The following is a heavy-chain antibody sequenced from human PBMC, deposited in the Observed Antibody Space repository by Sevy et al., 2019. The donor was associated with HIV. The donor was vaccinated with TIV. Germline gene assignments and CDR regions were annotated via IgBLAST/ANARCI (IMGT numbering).Heavy chain of an antibody. Sequence: SETLSLTCTVSGASISSDTYYWSWIRQHPGKGLEWIGYIYYSGSTYYNPSLKSRVTISLDTSKNQFCLKLSSVTAADTAAYYCARDPTGYATQQWGQGTLVTVSS. D-gene: IGHD5-12*01. V-gene: IGHV4-31*03. CDR3: ARDPTGYATQQ. J-gene: IGHJ4*02. CDR2: IYYSGST. CDR1: GASISSDTYY.